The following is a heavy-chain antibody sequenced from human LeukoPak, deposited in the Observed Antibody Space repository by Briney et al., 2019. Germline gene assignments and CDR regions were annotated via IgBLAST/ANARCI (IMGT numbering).Heavy chain of an antibody. D-gene: IGHD6-19*01. V-gene: IGHV4-34*01. CDR3: ARGADSGWFGY. Sequence: SETLSLTCAVYGGSFSGYYWSWIRQPPGKGLEWIGEINHSGSTNYNPSLKSRVTVSVDTSKNQFSLKLSSVTAADTAVYYCARGADSGWFGYWGQGTLVTVSS. J-gene: IGHJ5*01. CDR1: GGSFSGYY. CDR2: INHSGST.